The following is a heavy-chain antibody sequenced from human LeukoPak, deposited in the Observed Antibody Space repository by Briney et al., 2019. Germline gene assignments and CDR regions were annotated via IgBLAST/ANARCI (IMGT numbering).Heavy chain of an antibody. V-gene: IGHV1-69*13. CDR1: GGTFSSYA. D-gene: IGHD3-16*01. Sequence: ASVTVSCKASGGTFSSYAISWVRQAPGQGLEWMGGIIPIFGTANYAQKLQGRVTITADESTSTAYVELSSLRSEDTAVYYCARVIVMAYGMDVWGQGTTVTVSS. J-gene: IGHJ6*02. CDR2: IIPIFGTA. CDR3: ARVIVMAYGMDV.